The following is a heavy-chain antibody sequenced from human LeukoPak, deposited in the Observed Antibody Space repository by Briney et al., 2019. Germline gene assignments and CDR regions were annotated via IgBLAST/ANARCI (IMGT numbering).Heavy chain of an antibody. CDR2: VRGSGSDT. Sequence: GGSLRLSCAASGFTFSTYAMSWVRQAPGKGLEWVSAVRGSGSDTYYADSVKSRFTISRDNSKNTLYLQMNSLRAEDTAIYYCAKTSRGNSGYDSPFDYWGQGTLVTVSS. V-gene: IGHV3-23*01. D-gene: IGHD5-12*01. J-gene: IGHJ4*02. CDR1: GFTFSTYA. CDR3: AKTSRGNSGYDSPFDY.